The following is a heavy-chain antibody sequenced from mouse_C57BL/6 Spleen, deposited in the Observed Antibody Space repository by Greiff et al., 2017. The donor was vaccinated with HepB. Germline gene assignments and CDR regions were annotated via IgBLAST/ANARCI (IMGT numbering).Heavy chain of an antibody. Sequence: EVKLVESGGGLVKPGGSLKLSCAASGFTFSSYTMSWVRQTPEKRLEWVATISGGGGNTYYPDSVKGRFTISRDNAKNTLYLQMSSLRSEDTALYYCARQVYDGYLWYFDVWGTGTTVTVSS. J-gene: IGHJ1*03. CDR3: ARQVYDGYLWYFDV. V-gene: IGHV5-9*01. D-gene: IGHD2-3*01. CDR1: GFTFSSYT. CDR2: ISGGGGNT.